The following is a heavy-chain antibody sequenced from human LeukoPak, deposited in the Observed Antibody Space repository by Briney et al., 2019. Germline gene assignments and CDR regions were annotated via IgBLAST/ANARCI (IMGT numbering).Heavy chain of an antibody. J-gene: IGHJ4*02. CDR2: INPKTGGI. CDR1: GYTFSDFY. D-gene: IGHD1-1*01. V-gene: IGHV1-2*02. CDR3: ARWTTTFLDY. Sequence: ASVKVSCKTSGYTFSDFYIHWVRQAPGQGLEWMGWINPKTGGITYSQKFKGRVTMTRDTSLNTAHMEVTGLTFGDTAVYYCARWTTTFLDYWGQGTLVTVSS.